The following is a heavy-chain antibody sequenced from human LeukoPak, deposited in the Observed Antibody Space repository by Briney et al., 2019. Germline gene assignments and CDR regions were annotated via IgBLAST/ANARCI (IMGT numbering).Heavy chain of an antibody. CDR2: IWYDGSNK. CDR1: GFTFSSYG. Sequence: GRSLRLSCAASGFTFSSYGMHWVRQAPGKGLEWVAVIWYDGSNKYYADSVKGRFTISRDNSKNTLYLQMNSLRAEDTAVYYCARDQLDIVAVPAAYYYYYGMDVWGKGTTVTVSS. D-gene: IGHD2-2*03. CDR3: ARDQLDIVAVPAAYYYYYGMDV. V-gene: IGHV3-33*01. J-gene: IGHJ6*04.